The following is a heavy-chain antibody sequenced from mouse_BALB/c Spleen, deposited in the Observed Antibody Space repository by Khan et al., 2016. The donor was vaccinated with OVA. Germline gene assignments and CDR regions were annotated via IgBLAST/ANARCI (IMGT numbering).Heavy chain of an antibody. V-gene: IGHV5-17*02. CDR3: ATSYFYGYYFDY. Sequence: VELVESGGGLVQPGGSRKLSCAASGFTFNSYGMHWVRQAPEKGLEWVAYISGDSNTIYYADTVKDRFTISRDNPKNTLFLQMTSLMSEDTAMYYCATSYFYGYYFDYWGPGTTLTVS. J-gene: IGHJ2*01. CDR2: ISGDSNTI. CDR1: GFTFNSYG. D-gene: IGHD1-1*01.